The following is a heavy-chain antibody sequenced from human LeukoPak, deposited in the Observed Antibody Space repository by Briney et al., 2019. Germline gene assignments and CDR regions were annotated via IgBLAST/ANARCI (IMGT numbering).Heavy chain of an antibody. CDR3: ARRTRPQGTGSGSYYRKGYFDY. J-gene: IGHJ4*02. D-gene: IGHD3-10*01. V-gene: IGHV4-34*01. Sequence: SETLSLTCAVYGGSFSGYYWSWIRQPPGKGLEWIGEINHSGITNYNPSLKSRVTISVDTSKNQFSLKLSSVTAADTAVYYCARRTRPQGTGSGSYYRKGYFDYWGQGTLVTVSS. CDR2: INHSGIT. CDR1: GGSFSGYY.